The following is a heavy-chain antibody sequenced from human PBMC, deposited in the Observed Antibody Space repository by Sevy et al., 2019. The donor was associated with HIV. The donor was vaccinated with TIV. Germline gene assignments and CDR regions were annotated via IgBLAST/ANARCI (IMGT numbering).Heavy chain of an antibody. CDR2: ISYDGSNK. CDR3: AKDYPNGPAPIAVRGVSPVDY. CDR1: GFTFSSYG. Sequence: GGSLRLSCAASGFTFSSYGMHWVRQAPGKGLEWVAVISYDGSNKYYADSVKGRFTISRDNSKNTLYLQMNSLRAEDTAVCYCAKDYPNGPAPIAVRGVSPVDYWGQGTLVTVSS. J-gene: IGHJ4*02. D-gene: IGHD3-10*01. V-gene: IGHV3-30*18.